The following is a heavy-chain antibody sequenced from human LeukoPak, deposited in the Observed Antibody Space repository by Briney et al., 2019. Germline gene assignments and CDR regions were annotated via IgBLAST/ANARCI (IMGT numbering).Heavy chain of an antibody. V-gene: IGHV3-23*01. Sequence: GGSLRLSCAASGFTFTSYAMSWVRQAPGKGLEWVSGISGSGGTTYYADSVKGRFTISRDNSKNTLYLQMNSLRAEDTAVYYCAKDELTVTTVFDYWGQGTLVTVSS. CDR3: AKDELTVTTVFDY. J-gene: IGHJ4*02. CDR2: ISGSGGTT. D-gene: IGHD4-17*01. CDR1: GFTFTSYA.